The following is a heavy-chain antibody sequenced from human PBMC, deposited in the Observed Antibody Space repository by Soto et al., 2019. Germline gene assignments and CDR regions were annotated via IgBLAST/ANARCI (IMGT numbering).Heavy chain of an antibody. V-gene: IGHV4-4*02. CDR2: VFHTGTT. Sequence: QVQLQESGPGLVKPSGTLSLTCAVSGDSVSSPYYWCWVRQPPGKGLEWIGEVFHTGTTSYNPSLTSPVTISMDKSNNRFSLDLSYVTAADTAVYYCARSAGWYAVHSWGPGTLVIVSS. D-gene: IGHD6-19*01. CDR3: ARSAGWYAVHS. CDR1: GDSVSSPYY. J-gene: IGHJ4*02.